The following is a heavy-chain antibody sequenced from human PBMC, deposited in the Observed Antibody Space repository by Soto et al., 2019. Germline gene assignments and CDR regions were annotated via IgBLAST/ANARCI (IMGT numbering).Heavy chain of an antibody. Sequence: QVTLKESGPVLVKPTETLTLTCTVSGFSLSNARMGVSWIRQPPGKALEWLAHIFSNDEKSYSTSLKSRLTISKDTSKSQVVLTMTNMDPVDTATYYCARIAPEMDTTPFDYWGQGTLVTVSS. CDR3: ARIAPEMDTTPFDY. CDR2: IFSNDEK. D-gene: IGHD5-18*01. J-gene: IGHJ4*02. V-gene: IGHV2-26*01. CDR1: GFSLSNARMG.